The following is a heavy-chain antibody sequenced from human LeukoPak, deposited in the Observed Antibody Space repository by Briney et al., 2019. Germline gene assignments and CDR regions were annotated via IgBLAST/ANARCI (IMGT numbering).Heavy chain of an antibody. CDR2: IKSTTDGGTL. J-gene: IGHJ4*02. D-gene: IGHD3-22*01. CDR3: TTEPPSYYYPTGYFDY. V-gene: IGHV3-15*01. CDR1: GFTFSHAW. Sequence: PVGSLRLSCAASGFTFSHAWMNWVRQAPGKGLEWVGRIKSTTDGGTLDYAAPVKGRFTLSRDDSKNTVDLQMNNLKYEDTAVYYCTTEPPSYYYPTGYFDYWGQGILVTVSS.